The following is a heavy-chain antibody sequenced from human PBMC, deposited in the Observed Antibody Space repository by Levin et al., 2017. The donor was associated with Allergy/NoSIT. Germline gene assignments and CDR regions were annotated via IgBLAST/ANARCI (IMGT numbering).Heavy chain of an antibody. Sequence: ASVKVSCKGSGYRFTSYWIGWVRQMPGKGLEWMGIIYPGDSDTRYSPSFQGQVTISADKSISTAYLQWSSLKAPDTAMYYCARAATAYCSGGSCYMVYFDYWGQGTLVTVSS. D-gene: IGHD2-15*01. CDR1: GYRFTSYW. J-gene: IGHJ4*02. CDR2: IYPGDSDT. V-gene: IGHV5-51*01. CDR3: ARAATAYCSGGSCYMVYFDY.